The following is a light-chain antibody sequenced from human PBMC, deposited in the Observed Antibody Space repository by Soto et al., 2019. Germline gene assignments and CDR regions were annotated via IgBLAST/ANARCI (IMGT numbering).Light chain of an antibody. J-gene: IGKJ4*01. CDR2: GAS. CDR3: QRYGTSLPLT. CDR1: QSVSSNY. V-gene: IGKV3-20*01. Sequence: EIVLTQSPGTLSLSPGARATLSCRASQSVSSNYLAWYQQKPGQAPRLLIYGASSRATGIPDRFSGSGSGTDFTLTISRLEPEDCAVYYCQRYGTSLPLTFGGGTKVEIK.